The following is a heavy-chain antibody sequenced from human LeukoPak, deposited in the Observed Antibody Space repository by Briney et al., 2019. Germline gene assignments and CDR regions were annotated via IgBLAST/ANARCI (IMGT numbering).Heavy chain of an antibody. V-gene: IGHV1-24*01. J-gene: IGHJ4*02. D-gene: IGHD6-13*01. CDR3: ARWAAAGEYFDY. Sequence: ASVKVSCKVSGYTLTELSMHWVRQAPGKGLEWMGGFDPEDGETIYAQKFQGRVTMTEDTSTDTAYMELRSLRSDDTAVYYCARWAAAGEYFDYWGQGTLVTVSS. CDR2: FDPEDGET. CDR1: GYTLTELS.